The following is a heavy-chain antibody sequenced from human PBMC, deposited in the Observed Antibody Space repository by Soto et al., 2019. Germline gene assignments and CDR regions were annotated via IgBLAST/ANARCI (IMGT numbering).Heavy chain of an antibody. V-gene: IGHV1-18*04. CDR2: ISGHNGNT. J-gene: IGHJ4*02. CDR3: ARHRFNYYDDTVYYYFDY. Sequence: QVQLVQSGAEVKKPGASVTVSCKASGYSFTSYGISWVRQAPGQGPEWMGWISGHNGNTNHPQSLQGRVTMTTDTSRNTAYMELRSLRSDDTAVYYCARHRFNYYDDTVYYYFDYWGQGTLVTVSS. D-gene: IGHD3-22*01. CDR1: GYSFTSYG.